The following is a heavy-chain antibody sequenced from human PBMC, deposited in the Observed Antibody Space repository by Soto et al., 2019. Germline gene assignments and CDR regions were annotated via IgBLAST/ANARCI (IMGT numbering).Heavy chain of an antibody. J-gene: IGHJ5*02. V-gene: IGHV1-69*13. CDR3: ARVRGYCSGGSCYHWFDP. CDR1: GGTFSNYA. Sequence: VQVSCKASGGTFSNYAISWVPQTPGQGLEWMGGIIPIFGTANYAQQFQGRVTITADESTSTAYMELSSLRSEDTAVYYCARVRGYCSGGSCYHWFDPWGQGTLVTVSS. D-gene: IGHD2-15*01. CDR2: IIPIFGTA.